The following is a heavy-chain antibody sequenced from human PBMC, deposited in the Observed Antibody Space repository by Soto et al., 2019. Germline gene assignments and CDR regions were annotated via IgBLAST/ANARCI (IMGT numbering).Heavy chain of an antibody. D-gene: IGHD6-13*01. Sequence: PSQTLSLTCAISGDSVSSNSAAWNWIRTSPSRGLEWLGRTYYRSKWYNDYAVSVKSRITINPDTSKNQFSLQLNSVTPEDTAVYYCARAEGSSWQNAFDIWGQGTMLTVSS. V-gene: IGHV6-1*01. CDR1: GDSVSSNSAA. CDR2: TYYRSKWYN. J-gene: IGHJ3*02. CDR3: ARAEGSSWQNAFDI.